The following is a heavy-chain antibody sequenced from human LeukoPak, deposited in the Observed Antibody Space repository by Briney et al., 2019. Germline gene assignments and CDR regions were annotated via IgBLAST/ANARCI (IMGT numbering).Heavy chain of an antibody. J-gene: IGHJ4*02. D-gene: IGHD3-22*01. V-gene: IGHV1-8*01. Sequence: EAXVKVSCKASGYTFTSYDINWVRQAPGQGLEWMGWMNPNSGNTDYAQKFQGRVTMTRNTSISTAYMELSRLRSEDTAVYYCARGYYYDSSGYRPGFDYWGQGTLVTVSS. CDR3: ARGYYYDSSGYRPGFDY. CDR2: MNPNSGNT. CDR1: GYTFTSYD.